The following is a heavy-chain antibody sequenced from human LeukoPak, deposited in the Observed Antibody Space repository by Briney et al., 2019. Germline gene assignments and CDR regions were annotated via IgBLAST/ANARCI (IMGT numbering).Heavy chain of an antibody. Sequence: SETLSLTCAVYGGSFSGYYWSWIRQPPGKGLEWIGEINHSGSTNYNPSLKSRVTISVDKSKNQSSLKLSSVTAADTAVYYCASFNYGDYVFDYWGQGTLVTVSS. V-gene: IGHV4-34*01. CDR1: GGSFSGYY. D-gene: IGHD4-17*01. CDR3: ASFNYGDYVFDY. J-gene: IGHJ4*02. CDR2: INHSGST.